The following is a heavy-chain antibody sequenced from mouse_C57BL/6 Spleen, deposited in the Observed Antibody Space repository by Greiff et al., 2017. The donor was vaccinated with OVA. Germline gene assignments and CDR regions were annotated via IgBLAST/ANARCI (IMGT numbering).Heavy chain of an antibody. CDR1: GFSLTSYG. J-gene: IGHJ3*01. CDR2: IWSGGST. D-gene: IGHD2-4*01. V-gene: IGHV2-2*01. CDR3: ARTDYDYDEGFAY. Sequence: VKLMESGPGLVQPSQSLSITCTVSGFSLTSYGVHWVRQSPGKGLEWLGVIWSGGSTDYNAAFISRLSISKDNSKSQVFFKMNSLQADDTAIYYCARTDYDYDEGFAYWGQGTLVTVSA.